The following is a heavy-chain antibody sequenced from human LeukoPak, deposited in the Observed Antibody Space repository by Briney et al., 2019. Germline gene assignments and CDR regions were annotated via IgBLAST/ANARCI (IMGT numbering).Heavy chain of an antibody. V-gene: IGHV3-23*01. Sequence: PGGSLRLSCAASGFTFGSFAMYWVRQAPGKGLDWSAGIFGSGGSPHYADSVKGRFTISRDNSKNTVYLQINSLRAEDTAVYYCGKTTAGYSSAQKPAWPVDYWGQGTLVTASS. CDR1: GFTFGSFA. J-gene: IGHJ4*02. D-gene: IGHD5-18*01. CDR3: GKTTAGYSSAQKPAWPVDY. CDR2: IFGSGGSP.